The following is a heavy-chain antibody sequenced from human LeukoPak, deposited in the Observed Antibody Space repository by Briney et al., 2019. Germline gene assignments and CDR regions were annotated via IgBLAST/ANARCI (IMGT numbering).Heavy chain of an antibody. CDR1: GFTFSSYA. D-gene: IGHD6-13*01. CDR3: AKTRPLDSSSWTHGDY. CDR2: ISGSGDST. J-gene: IGHJ4*02. V-gene: IGHV3-23*01. Sequence: GGSLRLSCAASGFTFSSYAMSWVRQAPGKGLEWVSAISGSGDSTYYGDSVKGRFTISRDNSKNTLYLQMNSLRAEDTAVYYCAKTRPLDSSSWTHGDYWGQGTLVTVSS.